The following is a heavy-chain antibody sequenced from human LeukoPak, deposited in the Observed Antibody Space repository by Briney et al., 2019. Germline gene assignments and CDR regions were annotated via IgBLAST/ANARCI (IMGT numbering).Heavy chain of an antibody. CDR3: ARETYYFDY. J-gene: IGHJ4*02. Sequence: SETLSLACTVSGGSISSGSYYWSWIRQPAGKGLEWIGRIYTSGSTNYNPSLKSRVTISVDTSKNQFSLKLSSVTAADTAVYYCARETYYFDYWGQGTMVTVSS. CDR1: GGSISSGSYY. CDR2: IYTSGST. V-gene: IGHV4-61*02.